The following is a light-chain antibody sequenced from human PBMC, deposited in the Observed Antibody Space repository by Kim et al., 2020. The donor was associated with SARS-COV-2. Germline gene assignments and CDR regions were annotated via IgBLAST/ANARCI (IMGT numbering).Light chain of an antibody. CDR3: QQYNNWPPNT. J-gene: IGKJ2*01. CDR1: QNIRTY. Sequence: ETVMTQSPGTLSVSPGETVTLSCRASQNIRTYLAWYQQKPGQAPRLLIYGASTRATGIPARFSGSGSGTEFTLTISSLQSEDFALYYCQQYNNWPPNTFGQGTKLEI. V-gene: IGKV3-15*01. CDR2: GAS.